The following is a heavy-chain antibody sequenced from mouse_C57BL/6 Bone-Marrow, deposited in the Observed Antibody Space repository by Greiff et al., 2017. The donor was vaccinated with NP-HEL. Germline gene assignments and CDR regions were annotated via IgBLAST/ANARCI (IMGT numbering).Heavy chain of an antibody. CDR2: IYPRSGNT. D-gene: IGHD2-1*01. V-gene: IGHV1-81*01. CDR1: GYTFTSYG. J-gene: IGHJ4*01. CDR3: AANYFYYAMDY. Sequence: VQLQQSGAELARPGASVKLSCKASGYTFTSYGISWVKQRTGQGLEWIGEIYPRSGNTYYNEKFKGKATLTADKSSSTAYMELRSLTSEDSAVYFCAANYFYYAMDYWGQGTSVTVS.